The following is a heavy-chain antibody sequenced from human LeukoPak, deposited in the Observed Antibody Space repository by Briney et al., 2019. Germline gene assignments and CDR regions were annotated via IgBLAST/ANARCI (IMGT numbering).Heavy chain of an antibody. CDR3: ARYSGSYYYPPAWDL. J-gene: IGHJ4*02. Sequence: PGGSLRLSCAASGFTFSNNAMSWVRQAPGKGLEWVSATSTSGGSAYYADSVKCRFTISRDNSKNTLYLQMDSLRADDTAVYYCARYSGSYYYPPAWDLWGQGTLVTVSS. V-gene: IGHV3-23*01. D-gene: IGHD1-26*01. CDR1: GFTFSNNA. CDR2: TSTSGGSA.